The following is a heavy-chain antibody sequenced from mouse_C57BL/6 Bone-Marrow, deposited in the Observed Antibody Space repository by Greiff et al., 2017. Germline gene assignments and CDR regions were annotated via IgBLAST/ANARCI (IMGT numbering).Heavy chain of an antibody. J-gene: IGHJ3*01. V-gene: IGHV5-4*01. Sequence: EVMLVESGGGLVKPGGSLKFSCAASGFTFSSYAMSWVRQTPEKRLEWVATISDGGSYTYYPDNVKGRFTISRDNAKNNLYLQMSHLKSEDTAMYYCARDDETGAYWGQGTLVTVSA. CDR1: GFTFSSYA. CDR3: ARDDETGAY. CDR2: ISDGGSYT.